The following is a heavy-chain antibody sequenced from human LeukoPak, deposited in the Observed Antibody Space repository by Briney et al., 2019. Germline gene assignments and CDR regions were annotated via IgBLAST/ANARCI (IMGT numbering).Heavy chain of an antibody. D-gene: IGHD6-6*01. CDR3: ARDPPAVAANTYG. V-gene: IGHV3-66*01. CDR1: GFTVSNNY. Sequence: QPGGSLRLSCAASGFTVSNNYMRWVRQAPGKGLEWVSLIYSGGATFYADAAKGRFTISRDGSKNTLYLQMNSLRAEDTAVYYCARDPPAVAANTYGWGQGTLVTVPS. CDR2: IYSGGAT. J-gene: IGHJ4*02.